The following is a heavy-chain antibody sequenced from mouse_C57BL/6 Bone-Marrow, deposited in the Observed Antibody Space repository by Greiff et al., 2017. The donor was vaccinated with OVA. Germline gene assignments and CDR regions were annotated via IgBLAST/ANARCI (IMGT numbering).Heavy chain of an antibody. V-gene: IGHV3-6*01. D-gene: IGHD2-1*01. J-gene: IGHJ3*01. CDR1: GYSITSGYY. CDR3: ARGRIYYGNSAWFAY. Sequence: EVQLKESGPGLVKPSQSLSLTCSVTGYSITSGYYWNWIRQFPGNKLEWMGYISYDGSNNYNPSLKNRISITRDTSKNQFFLKLNSVTTEDTATYYCARGRIYYGNSAWFAYWGQGTLVTVSA. CDR2: ISYDGSN.